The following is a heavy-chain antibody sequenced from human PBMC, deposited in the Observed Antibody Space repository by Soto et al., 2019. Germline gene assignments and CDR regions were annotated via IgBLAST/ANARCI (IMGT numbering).Heavy chain of an antibody. Sequence: ASVKVSCKASGFAFTSWDINWVRHSTGQGLEWMGWMNPNSGNTGYAQKFQGRVTMTRNTSISTAYMELSSLRSEDTAVYYCARLLWFGELLEPYAFHIWGQGTMVTVSS. CDR3: ARLLWFGELLEPYAFHI. J-gene: IGHJ3*02. D-gene: IGHD3-10*01. CDR1: GFAFTSWD. CDR2: MNPNSGNT. V-gene: IGHV1-8*01.